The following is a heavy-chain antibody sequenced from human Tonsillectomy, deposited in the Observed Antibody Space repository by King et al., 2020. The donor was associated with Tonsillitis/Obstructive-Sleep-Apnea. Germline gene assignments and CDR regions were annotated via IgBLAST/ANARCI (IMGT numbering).Heavy chain of an antibody. Sequence: EVQLVESGGGLIQPGGSLRLSCAASDFSVSYNYMSWVRQAPGRGLEWVSSIYTADRTDYADSVADRFSISRDSSTNTLFLQMNRLRVEDTAIYYCAGDPTSITAWGYWGQGTLVTVSS. D-gene: IGHD5-12*01. J-gene: IGHJ4*02. CDR1: DFSVSYNY. V-gene: IGHV3-53*01. CDR3: AGDPTSITAWGY. CDR2: IYTADRT.